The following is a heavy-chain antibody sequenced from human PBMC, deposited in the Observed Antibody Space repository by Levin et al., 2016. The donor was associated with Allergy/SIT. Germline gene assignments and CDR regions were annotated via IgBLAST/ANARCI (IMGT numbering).Heavy chain of an antibody. CDR3: ARVYTGSYPAGFDH. D-gene: IGHD1-1*01. Sequence: WVRQAPGQGLEWMGWISAYNGDTKYAPKFQGRITMITNTSTSTAFMDLTNLKSDDTAVYFCARVYTGSYPAGFDHWGQGTQVTVSS. J-gene: IGHJ4*02. V-gene: IGHV1-18*01. CDR2: ISAYNGDT.